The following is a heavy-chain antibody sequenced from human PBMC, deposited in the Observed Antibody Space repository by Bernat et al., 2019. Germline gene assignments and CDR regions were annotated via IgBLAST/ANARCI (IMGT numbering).Heavy chain of an antibody. CDR2: ISAYNGNT. CDR1: GYTFTSYG. D-gene: IGHD1-14*01. CDR3: ARMHALGSTNPTRHDY. Sequence: QVQLVQSGAEAKKPGASVKVSCKASGYTFTSYGISWVRQAPGQGLEWMGWISAYNGNTNYAQKLQGRVTMTTDTSTSTAYMELRSLRSDDTAVYYCARMHALGSTNPTRHDYWGQGTLVTVSS. V-gene: IGHV1-18*01. J-gene: IGHJ4*02.